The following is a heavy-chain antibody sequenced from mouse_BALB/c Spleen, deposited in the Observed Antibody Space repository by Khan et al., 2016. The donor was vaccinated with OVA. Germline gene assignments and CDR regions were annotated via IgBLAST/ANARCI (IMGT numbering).Heavy chain of an antibody. CDR3: ARGGYGGFAY. V-gene: IGHV1S56*01. Sequence: QVQLQQSGAELVKPGASVTLSCKASGYTFTSYDINWVRQRPEQGLEWIGWIFPGDGSTKYNEKFKGRATLTTDKSSSTAYMHRSRLTSEDSAVYFCARGGYGGFAYWGQGTLVTVSA. CDR2: IFPGDGST. CDR1: GYTFTSYD. J-gene: IGHJ3*01. D-gene: IGHD2-14*01.